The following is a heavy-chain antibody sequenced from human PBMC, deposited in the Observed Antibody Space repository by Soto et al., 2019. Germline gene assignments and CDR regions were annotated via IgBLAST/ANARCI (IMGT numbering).Heavy chain of an antibody. D-gene: IGHD3-22*01. V-gene: IGHV3-33*01. CDR2: IWYDGSRK. CDR1: GFTLSRYG. CDR3: ASDNDGSGHYSDFDY. Sequence: QVRLVESGGGLVQPGRSLRLTCAVSGFTLSRYGIHWVRQAPGKGLEWVAVIWYDGSRKYYADSVKGRFTFYKDNYKNIVYLQRNSLGDEDTDVYDCASDNDGSGHYSDFDYWGQGTLVTVSS. J-gene: IGHJ4*02.